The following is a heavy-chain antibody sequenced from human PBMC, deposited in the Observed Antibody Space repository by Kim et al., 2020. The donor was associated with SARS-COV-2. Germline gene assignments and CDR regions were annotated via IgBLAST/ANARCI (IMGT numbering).Heavy chain of an antibody. CDR2: IVVGSGNT. Sequence: SVKVSCKASGFTFTSSAVQWVRQARGQRLEWIGWIVVGSGNTNYAQKFQERVTITRDMSTSTAYMELSSLRSEDTAVYYCAAFPYSGYDYGDYWGQGTLVTVSS. D-gene: IGHD5-12*01. J-gene: IGHJ4*02. CDR1: GFTFTSSA. V-gene: IGHV1-58*01. CDR3: AAFPYSGYDYGDY.